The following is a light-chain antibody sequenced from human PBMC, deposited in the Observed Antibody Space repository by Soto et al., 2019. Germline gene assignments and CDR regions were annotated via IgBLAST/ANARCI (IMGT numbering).Light chain of an antibody. CDR2: WAS. V-gene: IGKV1-5*03. CDR1: QSISTW. CDR3: QHYSTYSGT. J-gene: IGKJ3*01. Sequence: DIHMTQSPATLSASVGDRVTITCRASQSISTWLAWYQQKPGKAPKLLIYWASTLESGVPSSFSGSGAGTEFTLTISSLQADDFATYYCQHYSTYSGTFGPGTKVDIK.